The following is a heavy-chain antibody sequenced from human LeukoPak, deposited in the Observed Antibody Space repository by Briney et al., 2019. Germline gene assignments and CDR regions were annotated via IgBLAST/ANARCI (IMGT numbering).Heavy chain of an antibody. CDR2: INSNSGGT. CDR3: AREHRSSSGKVFDH. V-gene: IGHV1-2*02. Sequence: ASVKLSCKASGYTFPGYYMHWVRQSPGQGRVWVGWINSNSGGTNYAQMFQGRVTMTRDTSISTAYRQLSRLRSDITAVYYCAREHRSSSGKVFDHWGQGTLVTVFS. J-gene: IGHJ4*02. D-gene: IGHD6-6*01. CDR1: GYTFPGYY.